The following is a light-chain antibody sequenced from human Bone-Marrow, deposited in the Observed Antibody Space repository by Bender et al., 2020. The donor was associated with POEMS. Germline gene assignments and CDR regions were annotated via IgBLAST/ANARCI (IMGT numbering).Light chain of an antibody. CDR1: ALPQKF. V-gene: IGLV3-10*01. CDR2: EDS. Sequence: SYELTQPPSVSVSPGQTAKITCSGDALPQKFAYWYQQKSGQAPVLVIYEDSKRPSGIPERFSGSSSGTMATLTISGAQVEDEADYYCYSTDISGDLWVFGGGTKLTVL. J-gene: IGLJ3*02. CDR3: YSTDISGDLWV.